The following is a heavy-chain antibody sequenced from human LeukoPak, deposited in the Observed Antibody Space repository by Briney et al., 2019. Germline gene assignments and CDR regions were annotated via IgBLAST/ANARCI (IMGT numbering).Heavy chain of an antibody. J-gene: IGHJ5*02. CDR3: AREGPIVVVPAAIPAWFDP. CDR1: GGTFSSYA. Sequence: SVKVSCKASGGTFSSYAISWVRQAPGQGLEWMGGIIPIFATANYAQKFQGRGTITTDESTSTAYMELSSLRSEDTAVYYCAREGPIVVVPAAIPAWFDPWGQGTLVTVSS. CDR2: IIPIFATA. D-gene: IGHD2-2*02. V-gene: IGHV1-69*05.